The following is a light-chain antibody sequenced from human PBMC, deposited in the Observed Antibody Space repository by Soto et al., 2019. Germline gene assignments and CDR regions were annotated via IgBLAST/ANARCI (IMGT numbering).Light chain of an antibody. CDR2: GAS. Sequence: EIVLTQSPGTLSLSPGERATLSCRASQSVSSSYLAWYQQKPGQAPRLLIYGASSRATGIPDRFSGSGSGTDFTLPISRLEPEDFAVYYCQQYGSSPWTFGQGTKVQLK. CDR1: QSVSSSY. V-gene: IGKV3-20*01. CDR3: QQYGSSPWT. J-gene: IGKJ1*01.